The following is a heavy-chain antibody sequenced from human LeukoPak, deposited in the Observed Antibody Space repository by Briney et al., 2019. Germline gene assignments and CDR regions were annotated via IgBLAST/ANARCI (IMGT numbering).Heavy chain of an antibody. D-gene: IGHD2/OR15-2a*01. J-gene: IGHJ4*02. V-gene: IGHV3-53*04. CDR2: IYSGGST. CDR3: ARDLCPIE. CDR1: GFSLSRDW. Sequence: PGGSLRLSCVGSGFSLSRDWMTWVRQAPGTGLEWVSVIYSGGSTYYADSVKGRFTISRHNSKNTLYLQMNSLRAEDTAVYYCARDLCPIEWGQGTLVTVSS.